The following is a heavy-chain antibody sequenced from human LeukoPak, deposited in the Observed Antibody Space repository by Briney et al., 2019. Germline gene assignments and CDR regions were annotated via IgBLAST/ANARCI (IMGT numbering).Heavy chain of an antibody. V-gene: IGHV4-30-4*08. D-gene: IGHD1-1*01. Sequence: SETLSLTCTVSGGSISSRDYYWSWIRQPPGKGLEWIAYIYYSGTTYYNPSLKSRVTISVDTSKNQFSLKLSPVTAADTAVYYCARQPWYNWNSVPYYYYYMDVWGKGTTVTVSS. CDR3: ARQPWYNWNSVPYYYYYMDV. CDR1: GGSISSRDYY. CDR2: IYYSGTT. J-gene: IGHJ6*03.